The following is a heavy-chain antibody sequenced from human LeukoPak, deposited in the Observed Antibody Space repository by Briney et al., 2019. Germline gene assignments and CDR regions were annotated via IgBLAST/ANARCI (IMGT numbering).Heavy chain of an antibody. J-gene: IGHJ4*02. CDR3: AKGVGGYSGYTDY. V-gene: IGHV3-66*01. CDR1: GFTFSNAW. Sequence: GGSLRLSCAASGFTFSNAWMSWVRQAPGKGLEWVSIIYSGGTTYYADSVKGRFTISRDNAKNSLYLQMNSLRAEDTGFYYCAKGVGGYSGYTDYWGQGTLVTVSS. D-gene: IGHD5-12*01. CDR2: IYSGGTT.